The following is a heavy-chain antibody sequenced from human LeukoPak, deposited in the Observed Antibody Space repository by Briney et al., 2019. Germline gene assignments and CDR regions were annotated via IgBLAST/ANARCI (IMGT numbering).Heavy chain of an antibody. J-gene: IGHJ5*02. D-gene: IGHD1-26*01. V-gene: IGHV3-23*01. CDR2: ISGSGAST. CDR1: GSTSSTYA. Sequence: GGSLRLSCAASGSTSSTYAMSWVRQAPGKGLGWVSAISGSGASTYYADSVTGRFTISRDNSKNTVFLHMKTLRVEDTALYYCARWGGSFSSRFDPWGQGTLVTVSS. CDR3: ARWGGSFSSRFDP.